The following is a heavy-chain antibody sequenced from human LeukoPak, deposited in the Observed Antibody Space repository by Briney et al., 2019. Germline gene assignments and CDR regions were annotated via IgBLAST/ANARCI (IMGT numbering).Heavy chain of an antibody. CDR1: GASFNDYY. Sequence: SKTLSLTCAVYGASFNDYYWSWIRQPAGKGLEWIGRIYTSGSTNYNPSLKSRVTISVDTSKNQFSLKLSSVTAADTAVYYCAREAREMGYMMHYWGQGTLVTVSS. J-gene: IGHJ4*02. V-gene: IGHV4-4*07. CDR2: IYTSGST. CDR3: AREAREMGYMMHY. D-gene: IGHD5-24*01.